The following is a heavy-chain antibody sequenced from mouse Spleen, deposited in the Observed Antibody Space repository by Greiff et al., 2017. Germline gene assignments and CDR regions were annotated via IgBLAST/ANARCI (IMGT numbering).Heavy chain of an antibody. D-gene: IGHD2-3*01. V-gene: IGHV14-4*01. Sequence: EVQLQQSGAELVRPGASVKLSCTASGFNIKDDYMHWVKQRPEQGLEWIGWIDPENGDTEYASKFQGKATITADTSSNTAYLQLSSLTSEDTAVYYCTTSYEGWFAYWGQGTLVTVSA. J-gene: IGHJ3*01. CDR1: GFNIKDDY. CDR2: IDPENGDT. CDR3: TTSYEGWFAY.